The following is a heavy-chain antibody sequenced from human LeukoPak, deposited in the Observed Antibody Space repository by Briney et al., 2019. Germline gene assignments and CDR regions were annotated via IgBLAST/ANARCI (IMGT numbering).Heavy chain of an antibody. CDR2: ISAISGTI. CDR1: GFTFSSFS. Sequence: PGGSLRLSCAASGFTFSSFSMNWVRQAPRKGLEWVSYISAISGTISYADSVKGRFTISIDNAKSSLFLQMNSLRAEDTAVYYCARDVSYAFDYWGQGTLVTVSS. V-gene: IGHV3-48*01. D-gene: IGHD2-2*01. CDR3: ARDVSYAFDY. J-gene: IGHJ4*02.